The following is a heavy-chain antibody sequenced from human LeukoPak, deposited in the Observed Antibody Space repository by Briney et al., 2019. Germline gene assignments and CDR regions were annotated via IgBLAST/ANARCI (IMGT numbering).Heavy chain of an antibody. V-gene: IGHV4-59*12. CDR2: IYYSGST. Sequence: SETLSLTCSVSGDSISNYYWSWVRQPPGKGLEWIGYIYYSGSTNYNPSLKSRVTISVDTSKNHFSLKLSSVTAADTAVYYCARKTLRMGYFDYWGQGILVTVSS. J-gene: IGHJ4*02. CDR1: GDSISNYY. D-gene: IGHD2-8*01. CDR3: ARKTLRMGYFDY.